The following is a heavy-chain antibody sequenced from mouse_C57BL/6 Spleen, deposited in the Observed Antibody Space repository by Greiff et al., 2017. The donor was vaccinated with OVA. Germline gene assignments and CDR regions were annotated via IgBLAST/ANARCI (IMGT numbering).Heavy chain of an antibody. D-gene: IGHD2-4*01. CDR2: IRNTANGYTT. CDR1: GFTFTDYY. J-gene: IGHJ2*01. CDR3: ARSFYYDYYDD. Sequence: EVKLMESGGGLVQPGGSLSLSCAASGFTFTDYYMSWVRQPPGKALEWLGFIRNTANGYTTEYSASVKGRFTISRDNSQSILYLQMTALRAEDSATYYWARSFYYDYYDDWGQGTTLTVSS. V-gene: IGHV7-3*01.